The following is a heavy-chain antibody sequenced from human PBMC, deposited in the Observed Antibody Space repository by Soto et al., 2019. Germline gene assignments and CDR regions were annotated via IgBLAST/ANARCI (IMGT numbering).Heavy chain of an antibody. Sequence: SETLSLTCTVSAGSISSTNYYWGWIRQSPGKGLEWIGNIYYRGNTYYNPSLNSRVTISVDTSKNQFSLKLSSVTAADTAVYYCARLRSTVVSFEYWGQGTLVTVSS. CDR1: AGSISSTNYY. J-gene: IGHJ4*02. V-gene: IGHV4-39*01. CDR2: IYYRGNT. D-gene: IGHD4-17*01. CDR3: ARLRSTVVSFEY.